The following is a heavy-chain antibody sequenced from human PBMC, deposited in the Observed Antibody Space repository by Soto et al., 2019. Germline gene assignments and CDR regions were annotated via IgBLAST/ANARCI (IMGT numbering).Heavy chain of an antibody. J-gene: IGHJ3*02. Sequence: PGESLKISFEASGDDFTFYWIGWVHQLPGKGLEWMGIICPDDSDTRHSPSFQGQVTISADKSITTAFLQWSSLEASDTGMYYCARHQGEQSAFDIWGQGTMVTL. D-gene: IGHD3-16*01. CDR2: ICPDDSDT. CDR3: ARHQGEQSAFDI. V-gene: IGHV5-51*07. CDR1: GDDFTFYW.